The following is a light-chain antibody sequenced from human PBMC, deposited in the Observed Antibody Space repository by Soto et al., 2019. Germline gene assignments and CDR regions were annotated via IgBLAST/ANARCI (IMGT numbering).Light chain of an antibody. CDR1: SSDFGSYKF. CDR2: ETS. CDR3: FSFTSTNSHV. J-gene: IGLJ1*01. Sequence: QSVLTQPASVSGSPGQSVTISCTRTSSDFGSYKFVSWYQHHPGKVPKVIIYETSKRPSGVSDRFSGSKSGNTASLTISGLQAEDEADYYCFSFTSTNSHVFGSGTKV. V-gene: IGLV2-23*01.